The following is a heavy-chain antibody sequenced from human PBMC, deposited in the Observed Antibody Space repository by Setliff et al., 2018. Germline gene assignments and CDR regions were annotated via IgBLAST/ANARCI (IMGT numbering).Heavy chain of an antibody. D-gene: IGHD2-8*01. J-gene: IGHJ4*02. CDR3: SRLVRYCTRTTCQRASGAEL. CDR2: ISTYTGNT. V-gene: IGHV1-18*01. CDR1: GYTFSSYG. Sequence: ASVKVSCKASGYTFSSYGIAWVRQAPGQGLEWMGWISTYTGNTNYAQKLQGKVTMTTDTSTSTAYLELRSLTSDDTAVYYCSRLVRYCTRTTCQRASGAELWGQGSLVTVSS.